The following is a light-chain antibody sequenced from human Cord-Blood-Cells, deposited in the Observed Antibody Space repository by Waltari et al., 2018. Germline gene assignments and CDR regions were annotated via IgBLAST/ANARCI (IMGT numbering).Light chain of an antibody. CDR3: SSYTSSSTLV. J-gene: IGLJ3*02. Sequence: QSALPQPASVSGSPGQSITTSCTGTSSDVGGYNYVSWYHQHPGQAPKLMSYDVSNRPSGVSNRFSGSKSGNTASLTISGLQAEDEADYYCSSYTSSSTLVFGGGTKLTVL. CDR2: DVS. V-gene: IGLV2-14*03. CDR1: SSDVGGYNY.